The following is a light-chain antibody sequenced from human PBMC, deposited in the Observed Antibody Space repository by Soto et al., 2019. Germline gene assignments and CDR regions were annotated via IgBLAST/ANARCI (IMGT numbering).Light chain of an antibody. CDR2: EVS. CDR3: SSYAGTNNLGV. CDR1: SSEFGGYIY. V-gene: IGLV2-8*01. Sequence: QSALTQPPSASGSPGQSVTISCTGNSSEFGGYIYVSWYQQHPGKAPKLMIYEVSKRPSGVPDRFSGSKSGNTASLTVSGLQAEDEADYYCSSYAGTNNLGVFGTGTKVTVL. J-gene: IGLJ1*01.